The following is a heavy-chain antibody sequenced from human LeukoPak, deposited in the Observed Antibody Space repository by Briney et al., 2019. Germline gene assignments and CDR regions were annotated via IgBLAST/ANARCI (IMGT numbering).Heavy chain of an antibody. CDR1: GGTFSSYA. CDR3: ASGATVVPAASYWFDP. Sequence: ASVKVSCKASGGTFSSYAISWVRQAPGQGLEWMGGIIPIFGTANYAQKFQDRVTITTDESTSTAYMELSSLRSEDTAVYYCASGATVVPAASYWFDPWGQGTLVTVSS. V-gene: IGHV1-69*05. J-gene: IGHJ5*02. CDR2: IIPIFGTA. D-gene: IGHD2-2*01.